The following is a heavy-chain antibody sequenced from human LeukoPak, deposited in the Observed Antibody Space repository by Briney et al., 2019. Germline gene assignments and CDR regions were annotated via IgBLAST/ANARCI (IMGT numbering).Heavy chain of an antibody. CDR1: GFTFSSYE. D-gene: IGHD3-10*01. Sequence: PGGSLRLSCAASGFTFSSYEMNWVRQAPGKGLDWVSYISSSGSTIYYADSVKGRFTISRDNAKNSLYLQMNSLRAEDTAVYYCARDLFGSGSYPLLDYWGQGTLVTVSS. V-gene: IGHV3-48*03. CDR3: ARDLFGSGSYPLLDY. CDR2: ISSSGSTI. J-gene: IGHJ4*02.